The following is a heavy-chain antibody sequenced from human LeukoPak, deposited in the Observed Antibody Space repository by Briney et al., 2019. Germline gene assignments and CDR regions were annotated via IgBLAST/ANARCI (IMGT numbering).Heavy chain of an antibody. CDR3: AKEWNYYDSSGYLAY. CDR1: GFTFSSYG. J-gene: IGHJ4*02. CDR2: IRYDGSNK. Sequence: PGGPLRLSCAASGFTFSSYGMHWVRQAPGKGLEWVAFIRYDGSNKYYADSVKGRFTISRDNSKNTLYLQTNSLRAEDTAVYYCAKEWNYYDSSGYLAYWGQGTLVTVSS. D-gene: IGHD3-22*01. V-gene: IGHV3-30*02.